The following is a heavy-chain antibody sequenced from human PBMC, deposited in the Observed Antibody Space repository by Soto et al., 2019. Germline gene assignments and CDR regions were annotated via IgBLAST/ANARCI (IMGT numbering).Heavy chain of an antibody. J-gene: IGHJ6*02. D-gene: IGHD3-10*01. CDR3: ATDHGSV. CDR2: ISGSGGTT. Sequence: EVQLLESGGGLVQPGGSLRLSCAASGFTFSSNGMSWVRQAPGKGLEWVSGISGSGGTTNYADSVKGRFPISRDNSKNSLYLHMYSVRVEDTAIFYCATDHGSVWGQGNTVTV. V-gene: IGHV3-23*01. CDR1: GFTFSSNG.